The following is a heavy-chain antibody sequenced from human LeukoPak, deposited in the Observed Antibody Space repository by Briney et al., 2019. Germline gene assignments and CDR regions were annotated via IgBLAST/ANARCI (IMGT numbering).Heavy chain of an antibody. J-gene: IGHJ4*02. D-gene: IGHD6-13*01. V-gene: IGHV3-48*03. Sequence: GGSLRLSCAASGFTFSSYEMNWVRQAPGKGLEWVSYISSSGSTIYYADSVKGRFTISRDNAKNSLYLQMNSLRAEDTAVYYYAREGIAAVFDYWGQGTLVTVSS. CDR2: ISSSGSTI. CDR1: GFTFSSYE. CDR3: AREGIAAVFDY.